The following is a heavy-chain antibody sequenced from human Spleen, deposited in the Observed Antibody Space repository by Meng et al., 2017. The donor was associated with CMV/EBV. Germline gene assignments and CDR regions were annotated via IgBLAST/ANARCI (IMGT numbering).Heavy chain of an antibody. CDR3: ARACRRFNNCYLDS. CDR2: VRYDGST. D-gene: IGHD1-20*01. CDR1: GFSVTNTY. V-gene: IGHV3-53*01. J-gene: IGHJ4*02. Sequence: GESLKISCAASGFSVTNTYMTWVRQAPGKGLEWVSFVRYDGSTMYTASVQGRFTISRDNSKNTVYLQMNSLRAEDTALYYCARACRRFNNCYLDSWGQGIQVTVSS.